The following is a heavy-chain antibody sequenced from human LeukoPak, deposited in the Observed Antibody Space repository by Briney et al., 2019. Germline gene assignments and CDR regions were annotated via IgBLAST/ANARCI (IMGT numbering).Heavy chain of an antibody. J-gene: IGHJ4*02. CDR2: INHSGST. CDR3: ARLVGVVIIPVDFDY. Sequence: PSETLSLTCTVSGGSISSHFWTWIRQPPGKGLEWIGEINHSGSTNYNPSLKSRVTISVDTSKNQFSLKLSSVTAADTAVYYCARLVGVVIIPVDFDYWGQGTLVTVSS. D-gene: IGHD3-3*01. V-gene: IGHV4-34*01. CDR1: GGSISSHF.